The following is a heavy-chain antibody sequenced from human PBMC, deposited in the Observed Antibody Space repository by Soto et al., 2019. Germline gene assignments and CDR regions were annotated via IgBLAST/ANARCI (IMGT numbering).Heavy chain of an antibody. CDR1: GYTFTSYD. CDR2: MDPNSGNT. CDR3: ARSLAPLYYYYGMDV. V-gene: IGHV1-8*01. J-gene: IGHJ6*02. Sequence: ASVKVSCKASGYTFTSYDINWVRQATGQGLEWMGWMDPNSGNTDYAQKFQGRVTMTRNTSISTAYMELSSLRSEDTAVYYCARSLAPLYYYYGMDVWGQGTTVTVSS.